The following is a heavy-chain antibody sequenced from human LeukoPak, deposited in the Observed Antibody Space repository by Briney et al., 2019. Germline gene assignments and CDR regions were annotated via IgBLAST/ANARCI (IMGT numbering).Heavy chain of an antibody. V-gene: IGHV3-11*01. J-gene: IGHJ6*02. CDR3: ARSLSSSWFSTLYSGYYGMDV. D-gene: IGHD6-13*01. Sequence: GGSLRLSCAASGFTFSDYYMSWIRQAPGKGLEWASYISSSGSTIYYADSVKGRFTISRDNAKNSLYLQMNSLRAEDTAVYYCARSLSSSWFSTLYSGYYGMDVWGQGTTVTVSS. CDR1: GFTFSDYY. CDR2: ISSSGSTI.